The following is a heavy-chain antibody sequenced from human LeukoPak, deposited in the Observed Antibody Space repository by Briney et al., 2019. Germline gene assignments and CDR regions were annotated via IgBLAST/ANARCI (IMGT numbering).Heavy chain of an antibody. J-gene: IGHJ6*03. CDR3: ASTGTVSRNYYYYMDV. D-gene: IGHD4-17*01. Sequence: GASVKVSCKASGYTFTSYAMNWVRQAPGQGLEWMGWINTNTGNPTYAQGFTGRFVFSLDTSVNTAYLQISRLKAEDTAVYYCASTGTVSRNYYYYMDVWGKGTTVTVSS. CDR2: INTNTGNP. CDR1: GYTFTSYA. V-gene: IGHV7-4-1*02.